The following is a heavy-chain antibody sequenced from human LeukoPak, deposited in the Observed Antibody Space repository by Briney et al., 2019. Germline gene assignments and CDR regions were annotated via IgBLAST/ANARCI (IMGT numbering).Heavy chain of an antibody. CDR1: GNYW. V-gene: IGHV3-74*01. CDR2: INSDGSWT. J-gene: IGHJ4*02. CDR3: VSFYETY. Sequence: GGSLRLSCAASGNYWMHWVRQAPGQGLVWVSHINSDGSWTSYADSVKGRFTISEDNAKNTVYLQMNSLRAEDTAVYYCVSFYETYWGRGTLVTVSS. D-gene: IGHD2/OR15-2a*01.